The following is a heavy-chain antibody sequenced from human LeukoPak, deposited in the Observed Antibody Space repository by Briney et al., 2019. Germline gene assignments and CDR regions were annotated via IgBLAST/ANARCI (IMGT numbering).Heavy chain of an antibody. J-gene: IGHJ5*02. Sequence: PSETLSLTCTVSGGSISSYYWSWIRQPAGKGLEWIGRIYTSGSTNYNPSLKSRVTMSVDTSKNQFSLKLSSVTAADTAVYYCARQSRETGIVVVVAATHGQFDPWGQGTLVTVSS. CDR2: IYTSGST. CDR1: GGSISSYY. D-gene: IGHD2-15*01. V-gene: IGHV4-4*07. CDR3: ARQSRETGIVVVVAATHGQFDP.